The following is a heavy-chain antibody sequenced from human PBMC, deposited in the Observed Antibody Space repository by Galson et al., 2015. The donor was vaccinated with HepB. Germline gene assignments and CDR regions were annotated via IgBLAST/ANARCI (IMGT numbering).Heavy chain of an antibody. CDR1: GYTFTDYY. Sequence: SVKVSCKASGYTFTDYYMHWVRQAPGQGLEWMGWINPNSGSTNYAQKFQGGVTMTRDTSISTAYMELSRLKYDDTAVYYCARGIVVIPAGVFDSWGQGSLVTVSS. CDR3: ARGIVVIPAGVFDS. J-gene: IGHJ4*02. CDR2: INPNSGST. D-gene: IGHD2-2*01. V-gene: IGHV1-2*02.